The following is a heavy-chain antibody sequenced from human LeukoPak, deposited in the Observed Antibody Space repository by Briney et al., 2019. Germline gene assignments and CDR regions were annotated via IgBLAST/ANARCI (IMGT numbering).Heavy chain of an antibody. CDR2: IASDGSHT. J-gene: IGHJ3*02. Sequence: PGRSLRLSCAASVFNFSNYFMHSVHQAPGKGLERVADIASDGSHTFYVESVKGRFTISKDNSKNTLYLQMNSLRAEDTAVYFCARERQDTVIHSGAFDIWGQGTMVTVSS. CDR1: VFNFSNYF. V-gene: IGHV3-30*04. CDR3: ARERQDTVIHSGAFDI. D-gene: IGHD2-21*02.